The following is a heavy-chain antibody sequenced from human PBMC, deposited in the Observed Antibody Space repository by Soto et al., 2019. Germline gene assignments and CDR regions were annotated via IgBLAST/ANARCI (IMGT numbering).Heavy chain of an antibody. J-gene: IGHJ5*02. Sequence: GGSLRLSCAASGFTFSSYAMSWVRQAPGKGLEWVSAISGSGGSTYYADSVKGRFTISRDNSKNTLYLQMNSLRAEDTAVYYCAKGFYGNWNYWGSYWFDPWGQGTLVTVSS. CDR1: GFTFSSYA. V-gene: IGHV3-23*01. CDR3: AKGFYGNWNYWGSYWFDP. D-gene: IGHD1-7*01. CDR2: ISGSGGST.